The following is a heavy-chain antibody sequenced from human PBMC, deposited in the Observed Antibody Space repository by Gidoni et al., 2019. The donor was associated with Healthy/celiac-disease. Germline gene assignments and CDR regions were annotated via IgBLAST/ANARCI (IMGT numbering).Heavy chain of an antibody. CDR3: ARLGGYCSGGSCSPYGMDV. Sequence: QLQLQESGPGLVKPSETLSLTCTVSGGSISSSSYYWGWIRQPPGKGLEWIGSIYYSGSTYYNPSLKSRVTISVDTSKNQFSLKLSSVTAADTAVYYCARLGGYCSGGSCSPYGMDVWGQGTTVTVSS. V-gene: IGHV4-39*01. CDR2: IYYSGST. J-gene: IGHJ6*02. D-gene: IGHD2-15*01. CDR1: GGSISSSSYY.